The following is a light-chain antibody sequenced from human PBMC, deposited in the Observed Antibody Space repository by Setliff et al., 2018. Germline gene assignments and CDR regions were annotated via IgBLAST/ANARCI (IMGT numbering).Light chain of an antibody. V-gene: IGLV2-8*01. CDR2: EVS. J-gene: IGLJ1*01. Sequence: LTQPPSASGSPGQSVTIFCTGTSSDVGGYNYVSWYQQHPGKAPKLMIYEVSKRPSGVPDRFSGSKSGNTASLTVSGLQAEDEADYYCSSYAGSNNPYVFGTGTKVTVL. CDR3: SSYAGSNNPYV. CDR1: SSDVGGYNY.